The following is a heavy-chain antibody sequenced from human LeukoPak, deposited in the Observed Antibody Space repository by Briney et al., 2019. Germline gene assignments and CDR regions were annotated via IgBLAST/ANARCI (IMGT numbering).Heavy chain of an antibody. J-gene: IGHJ4*02. CDR1: GFTFSSYA. Sequence: GSLRLSCAASGFTFSSYAMSWIRQPPGKGLEWIGEINHSGSTNYNPSLKSRVTISVDTSKNQFSLKLSSVTAADTAVYYCARLSSGYADLSWEFDYWGQGTLVTVSS. D-gene: IGHD3-3*01. V-gene: IGHV4-34*01. CDR2: INHSGST. CDR3: ARLSSGYADLSWEFDY.